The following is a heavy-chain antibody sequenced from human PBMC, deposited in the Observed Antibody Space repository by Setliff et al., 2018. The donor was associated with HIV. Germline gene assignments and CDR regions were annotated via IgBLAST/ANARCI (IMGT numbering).Heavy chain of an antibody. Sequence: GGSLRLSCAASGFTFDDYTMHWVRQAPGKGLEWVSIISWDGGNTYYADSVKGRFTISRDNAKNSLYLQVNSLRAEDTAVYYCARVAPGCSITRCYYYYMDVWGKGTTVTVSS. V-gene: IGHV3-43*01. CDR3: ARVAPGCSITRCYYYYMDV. CDR1: GFTFDDYT. D-gene: IGHD3-10*02. J-gene: IGHJ6*03. CDR2: ISWDGGNT.